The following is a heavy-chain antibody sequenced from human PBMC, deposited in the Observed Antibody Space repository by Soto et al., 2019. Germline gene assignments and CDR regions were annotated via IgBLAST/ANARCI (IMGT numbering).Heavy chain of an antibody. CDR3: ARSRTDGWNYIDYYFDY. Sequence: SVKVSCKASGSTFSSYAISWVRQAPGQGLEWMGGIIPIFGTANYAQKFQGRVTITADESTSTAYMELSSLRSEDTAVYYCARSRTDGWNYIDYYFDYWGQGTLVTVSS. CDR1: GSTFSSYA. D-gene: IGHD1-7*01. J-gene: IGHJ4*02. CDR2: IIPIFGTA. V-gene: IGHV1-69*13.